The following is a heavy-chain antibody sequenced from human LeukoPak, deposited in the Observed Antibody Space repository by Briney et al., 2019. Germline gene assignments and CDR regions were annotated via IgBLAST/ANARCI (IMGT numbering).Heavy chain of an antibody. D-gene: IGHD3-10*01. CDR2: ISYDGSNK. Sequence: GGSLRLSCAASGSTFSSYGMHWVRQAPGKGLEWVAVISYDGSNKYYAGSVKGRFTISRDDSKNTLYLQMNSLRAEDTAVYYCAKRHGSGSYYNGENYYYYGMDVWGKGTTVTVSS. V-gene: IGHV3-30*18. CDR3: AKRHGSGSYYNGENYYYYGMDV. CDR1: GSTFSSYG. J-gene: IGHJ6*04.